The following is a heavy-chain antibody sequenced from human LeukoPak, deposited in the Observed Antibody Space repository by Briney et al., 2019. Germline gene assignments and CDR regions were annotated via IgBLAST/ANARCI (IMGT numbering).Heavy chain of an antibody. J-gene: IGHJ5*01. CDR1: GFPFSSYS. CDR2: ISSSSTYI. D-gene: IGHD3-10*01. V-gene: IGHV3-21*01. Sequence: GSLRLSCAASGFPFSSYSMNWVRQAPGKGLEWVSFISSSSTYIYYADSVKGRFTISRDDAKNSLYLQMSSLRADDAAVYYCARDRVVSGRFGEVASWGQRTLVTVSS. CDR3: ARDRVVSGRFGEVAS.